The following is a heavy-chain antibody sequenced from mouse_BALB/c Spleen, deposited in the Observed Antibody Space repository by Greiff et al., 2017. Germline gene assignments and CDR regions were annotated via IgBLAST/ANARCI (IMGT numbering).Heavy chain of an antibody. D-gene: IGHD2-3*01. CDR1: GFTFSSYT. CDR3: AREGDGYYALDY. CDR2: ISNGGGST. J-gene: IGHJ4*01. V-gene: IGHV5-12-2*01. Sequence: DVMLVESGGGLVQPGGSLKLSCAASGFTFSSYTMSWVRQTPEKRLEWVAYISNGGGSTYYPDTVKGRFTISRDNAKNTLYLQMSSLKSEDTAMYYCAREGDGYYALDYWGQGTSVTVSS.